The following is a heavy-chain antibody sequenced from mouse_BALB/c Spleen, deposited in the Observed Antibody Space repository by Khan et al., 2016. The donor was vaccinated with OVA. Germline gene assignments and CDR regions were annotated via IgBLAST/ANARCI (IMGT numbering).Heavy chain of an antibody. CDR2: ISPGSGSP. CDR1: GYTFTSYW. Sequence: DLVKPGASVKLSRKASGYTFTSYWINWIKQRPGQGLEWIGHISPGSGSPYYNKMFTVKSTPTVDKSSTTAYIQLSSLSSEDSAVYFCARSNYYGSGRYAIDYWGQGTSVTVSS. J-gene: IGHJ4*01. V-gene: IGHV1S41*01. CDR3: ARSNYYGSGRYAIDY. D-gene: IGHD1-1*01.